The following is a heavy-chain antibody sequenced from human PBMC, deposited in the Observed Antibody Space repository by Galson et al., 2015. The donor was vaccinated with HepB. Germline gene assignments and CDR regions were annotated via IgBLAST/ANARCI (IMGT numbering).Heavy chain of an antibody. V-gene: IGHV2-5*02. CDR1: GFSLRTSGAG. CDR3: VRRKSTLARGGIYDY. CDR2: IYWDDDK. J-gene: IGHJ4*02. D-gene: IGHD2-15*01. Sequence: PALVKPTQTLTLPCTFSGFSLRTSGAGVGWIRQPPGRALEWLTLIYWDDDKRYSPSLKSRPTITKDTSKNQVVLTMTNMGPVDTATYYCVRRKSTLARGGIYDYWGQGTLVTVSS.